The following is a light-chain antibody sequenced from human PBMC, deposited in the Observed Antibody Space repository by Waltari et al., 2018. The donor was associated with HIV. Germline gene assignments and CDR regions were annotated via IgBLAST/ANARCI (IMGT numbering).Light chain of an antibody. CDR1: QSVFSTSNGRNY. Sequence: IVMTQSPGSLAVSLGDRATINCKSSQSVFSTSNGRNYLAWYQQKAGQPPRLVISWASTRESGVPDRFSGSGYGADFTLTSSSLQAEDVAVYFCQQFYSSGTFGQGTKVEMK. CDR3: QQFYSSGT. CDR2: WAS. J-gene: IGKJ1*01. V-gene: IGKV4-1*01.